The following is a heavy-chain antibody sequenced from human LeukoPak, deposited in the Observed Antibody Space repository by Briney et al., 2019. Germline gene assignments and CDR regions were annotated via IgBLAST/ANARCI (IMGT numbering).Heavy chain of an antibody. CDR1: GFIFSSYP. CDR2: ITSNGDST. Sequence: GGSLRLSCSTSGFIFSSYPMHWVRQPPGKGLEYVSGITSNGDSTNYADSVKGRFTISRDNSKNTLSLHMSSLRAEDTAVYYCVKDQGEYSSSWYYFDNWGQETLVTVSS. J-gene: IGHJ4*02. D-gene: IGHD6-13*01. V-gene: IGHV3-64D*06. CDR3: VKDQGEYSSSWYYFDN.